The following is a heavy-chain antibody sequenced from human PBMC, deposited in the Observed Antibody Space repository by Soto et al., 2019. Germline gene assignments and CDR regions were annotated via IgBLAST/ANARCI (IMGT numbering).Heavy chain of an antibody. J-gene: IGHJ5*02. CDR3: ARLSAGWLDP. CDR1: GGYVSSYY. D-gene: IGHD6-19*01. CDR2: SGST. Sequence: QVQLQESGPGLVKPSETLSLTCTVSGGYVSSYYWSWIRQPPGKGLEWIGYSGSTNYNPSLKSRVTISVDPSKNQFSLNLSAVTAADTAVYYCARLSAGWLDPWGQGTLVTVAS. V-gene: IGHV4-59*02.